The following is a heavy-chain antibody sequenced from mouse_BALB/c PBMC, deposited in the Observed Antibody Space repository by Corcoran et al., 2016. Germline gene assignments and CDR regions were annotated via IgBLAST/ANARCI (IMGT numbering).Heavy chain of an antibody. J-gene: IGHJ2*01. CDR3: ARRDYHGSRSSDY. CDR2: VNPNNGGT. V-gene: IGHV1-18*01. D-gene: IGHD1-1*01. Sequence: EVLLQQSGPELVKPGASVKIPCKASGYTFTDYHMDWVKQSHGKSLEWIGDVNPNNGGTIYNQKFKGKATLTVDKSSSTAYMELRSLTSEDSAVYYCARRDYHGSRSSDYWGQGTTLTVSS. CDR1: GYTFTDYH.